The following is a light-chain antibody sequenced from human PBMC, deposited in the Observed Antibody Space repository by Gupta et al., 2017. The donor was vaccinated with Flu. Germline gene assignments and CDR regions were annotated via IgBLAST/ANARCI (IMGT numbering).Light chain of an antibody. V-gene: IGKV4-1*01. CDR1: QSVLYSSNNKNY. Sequence: NCKASQSVLYSSNNKNYLAWYQQKPGQPPKLLIYWASTLESGVPDRFSGSGSGTDFTLTISSLQAEDVAVYYCQQYYSTPQTFGQGTKVEIK. CDR3: QQYYSTPQT. CDR2: WAS. J-gene: IGKJ1*01.